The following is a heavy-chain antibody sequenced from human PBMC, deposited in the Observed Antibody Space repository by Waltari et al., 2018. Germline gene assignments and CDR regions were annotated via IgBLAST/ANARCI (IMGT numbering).Heavy chain of an antibody. CDR2: ISASGGST. V-gene: IGHV3-23*04. CDR3: AKDSSSYYDFWSGTDAFDI. J-gene: IGHJ3*02. D-gene: IGHD3-3*01. CDR1: GFTFSSYA. Sequence: EVQLVESGGGLVQPGGSLRLSCAASGFTFSSYAIRWVPQAPGKGLEWVSAISASGGSTYYADSVKGRFTISRDNSKNTLYLRMNSLRAEDTAMYYCAKDSSSYYDFWSGTDAFDIWGQGTMVIVSS.